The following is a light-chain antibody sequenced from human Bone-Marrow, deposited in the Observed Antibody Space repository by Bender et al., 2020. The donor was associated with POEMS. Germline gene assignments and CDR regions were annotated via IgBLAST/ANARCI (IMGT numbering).Light chain of an antibody. CDR2: QDT. J-gene: IGLJ2*01. V-gene: IGLV3-1*01. Sequence: SYEVTQPPSLSVSPGQTASITCSGDDLGDKYVAWYQQKPGQSPVLVIYQDTKRPSGIPERFSGSNSGNTATLTISGTQAMDEADYYCQEWDTYSVIFGGGTKLTVL. CDR1: DLGDKY. CDR3: QEWDTYSVI.